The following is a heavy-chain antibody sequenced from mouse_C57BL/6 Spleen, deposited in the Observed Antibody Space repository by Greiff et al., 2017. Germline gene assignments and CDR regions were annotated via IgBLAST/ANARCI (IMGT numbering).Heavy chain of an antibody. D-gene: IGHD1-1*01. Sequence: EVQRVESGEGLVKPGGSLKLSCAASGFTFSSYAMSWVRQTPEKRLEWVAYISSGGDYIYYADTVKGRFTISRDNARNTLYLQMSSLKSEDTAMYYCTRNSYGSSFDYWGQGTTLTVSS. CDR2: ISSGGDYI. CDR3: TRNSYGSSFDY. V-gene: IGHV5-9-1*02. CDR1: GFTFSSYA. J-gene: IGHJ2*01.